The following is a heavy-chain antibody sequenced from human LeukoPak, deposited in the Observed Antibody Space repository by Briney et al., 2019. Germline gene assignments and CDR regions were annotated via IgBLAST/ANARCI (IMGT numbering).Heavy chain of an antibody. CDR2: ISYDGSNK. Sequence: GGSLRLSCAASGFTFSSYGMHWVRQAPGKGLERVAVISYDGSNKYYADSVKGRFTISRDNSKNTLYLQMNSLRAEDTAVYYCAKVLGLYYYDSSGYYDTDYWGQGTLVTVSS. D-gene: IGHD3-22*01. J-gene: IGHJ4*02. V-gene: IGHV3-30*18. CDR1: GFTFSSYG. CDR3: AKVLGLYYYDSSGYYDTDY.